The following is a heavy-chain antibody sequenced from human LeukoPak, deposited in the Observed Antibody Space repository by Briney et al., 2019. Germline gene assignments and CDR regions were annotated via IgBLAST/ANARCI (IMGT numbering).Heavy chain of an antibody. J-gene: IGHJ6*03. V-gene: IGHV4-59*01. CDR2: IYYSGST. D-gene: IGHD6-6*01. CDR1: GGSISSYY. CDR3: ARGGSSDYYYYMDV. Sequence: PSETLSLTCTVSGGSISSYYWSWIRQPPGKGLEWIGYIYYSGSTNYNPPLKSRVTISVDTSKNQFSLKLSSVTAADTAVYYCARGGSSDYYYYMDVWGKGTTVTVSS.